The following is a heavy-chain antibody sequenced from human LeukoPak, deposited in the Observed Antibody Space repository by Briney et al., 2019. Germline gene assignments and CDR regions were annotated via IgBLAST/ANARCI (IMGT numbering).Heavy chain of an antibody. CDR1: GFTFSSYW. D-gene: IGHD3/OR15-3a*01. CDR2: IKQDGSEK. J-gene: IGHJ4*02. V-gene: IGHV3-7*01. Sequence: GGSLRLSCAASGFTFSSYWMSWVRQAPGKGLEWVANIKQDGSEKYYVDSVKGRFTISRDNSKNTLYLQMNSLKPEDTAVYFCARDSRLKWTEYYFDFWGQGTLVTVSS. CDR3: ARDSRLKWTEYYFDF.